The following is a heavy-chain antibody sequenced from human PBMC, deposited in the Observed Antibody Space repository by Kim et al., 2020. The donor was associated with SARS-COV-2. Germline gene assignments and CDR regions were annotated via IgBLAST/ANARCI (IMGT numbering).Heavy chain of an antibody. CDR2: IYYSGST. Sequence: SETLSLTCTVSGGSISSGGYYWSWIRQHPGKGLEWIGYIYYSGSTYYNPSLKSRVTISVDTSKNQFSLKLSSVTAADTAVYYCARAPNYGDYGGNWFDPWGQGTLVTVSS. CDR3: ARAPNYGDYGGNWFDP. V-gene: IGHV4-31*03. CDR1: GGSISSGGYY. J-gene: IGHJ5*02. D-gene: IGHD4-17*01.